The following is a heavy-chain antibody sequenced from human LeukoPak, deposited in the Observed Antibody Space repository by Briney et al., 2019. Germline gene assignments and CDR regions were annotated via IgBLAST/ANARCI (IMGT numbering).Heavy chain of an antibody. V-gene: IGHV4-61*01. CDR1: GVSVNSGNYY. Sequence: SETLSLTCTVSGVSVNSGNYYWSWIRQPPGKGLEWIGFIYYSGSTNYNPSLKSRVTISVDTSKNQFSLKLSSVTAADTAVYYCARGNYDILTGTGIYFDYWGQGTLVTVSS. D-gene: IGHD3-9*01. CDR3: ARGNYDILTGTGIYFDY. CDR2: IYYSGST. J-gene: IGHJ4*02.